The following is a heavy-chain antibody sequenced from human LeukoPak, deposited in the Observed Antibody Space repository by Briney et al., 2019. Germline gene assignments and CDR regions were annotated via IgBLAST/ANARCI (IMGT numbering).Heavy chain of an antibody. CDR3: AGYVSSGRRDAFDI. Sequence: ASVKVSCKASGYTFTSYAMHWVRQAPGQRLEWMGWINAGNGNTKYSQEFQGRVTITRDTSASTAYMELSSLRSEDTAVYYCAGYVSSGRRDAFDIWGQGTMVTVSS. CDR2: INAGNGNT. V-gene: IGHV1-3*03. D-gene: IGHD3-22*01. J-gene: IGHJ3*02. CDR1: GYTFTSYA.